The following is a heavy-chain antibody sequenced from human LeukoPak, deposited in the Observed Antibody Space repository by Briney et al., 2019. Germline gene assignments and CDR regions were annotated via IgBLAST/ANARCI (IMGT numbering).Heavy chain of an antibody. CDR2: MYVSGST. V-gene: IGHV4-4*07. CDR1: GDSISSYY. CDR3: ARGFYGSGSYDY. D-gene: IGHD3-10*01. Sequence: SETLSLTCTVSGDSISSYYWSWIRQPAGKGLEWIGRMYVSGSTNYNPSLKSRVTMSVDTSKNQFSLKMTSVTAADTAFYYCARGFYGSGSYDYWGQGTLVTVSS. J-gene: IGHJ4*02.